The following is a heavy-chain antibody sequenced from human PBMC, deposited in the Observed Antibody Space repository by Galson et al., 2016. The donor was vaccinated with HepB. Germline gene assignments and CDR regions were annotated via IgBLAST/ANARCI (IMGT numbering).Heavy chain of an antibody. CDR1: GFSFSNSG. CDR2: ITRSGDAP. CDR3: GKHGGFDY. J-gene: IGHJ4*02. V-gene: IGHV3-23*01. Sequence: SLRLSCAASGFSFSNSGMSWVRQAPGRGLEWVSGITRSGDAPHYADFVKGRFTISRDNSKNTLYLYMSNLTAGDTAIYYCGKHGGFDYWGQGALVTVSP. D-gene: IGHD3-16*01.